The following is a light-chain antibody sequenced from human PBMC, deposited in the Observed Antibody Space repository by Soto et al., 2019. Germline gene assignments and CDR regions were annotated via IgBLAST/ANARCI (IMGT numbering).Light chain of an antibody. CDR3: QQYYSTPLT. V-gene: IGKV4-1*01. CDR2: WAS. Sequence: DIVMTQSPDSLAVSLGERATINCKSSQSVLYSSNNKNYLAWYQQKPGQPPKLLIYWASTRESGVPDRFSGRGSGTDFTLTILSLQAEDVAVYYCQQYYSTPLTFGGGTKVDIK. J-gene: IGKJ4*01. CDR1: QSVLYSSNNKNY.